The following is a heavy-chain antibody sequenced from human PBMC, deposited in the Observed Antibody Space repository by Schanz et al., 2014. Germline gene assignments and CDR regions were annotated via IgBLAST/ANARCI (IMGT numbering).Heavy chain of an antibody. Sequence: QVQLVQSGAEVKKPGSSMKVSCKTSGYTFSDYGITWVRQAPGQGLEWMGWISPYNGNTNYAPKVQGRVTVTTDTSTSTVYMELRSLTSDDTAVYYCARGGYSSGWYDRDIAHFDYWGQGTLXTVSS. D-gene: IGHD6-19*01. CDR2: ISPYNGNT. V-gene: IGHV1-18*01. CDR1: GYTFSDYG. CDR3: ARGGYSSGWYDRDIAHFDY. J-gene: IGHJ4*02.